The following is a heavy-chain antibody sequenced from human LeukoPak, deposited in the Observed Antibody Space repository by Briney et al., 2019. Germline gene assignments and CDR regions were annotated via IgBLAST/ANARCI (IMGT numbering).Heavy chain of an antibody. D-gene: IGHD4-11*01. CDR3: AKDMEPNYSNYYYYGMDV. CDR1: GFTFDDYT. V-gene: IGHV3-43*01. J-gene: IGHJ6*02. Sequence: PGGSLRLSCAASGFTFDDYTMHWVRQAPGKGLEWVSLISWDGGSTYYADSVKGRFTISRDNSKNSLYLQMNSLRTEDTALYYCAKDMEPNYSNYYYYGMDVWGQGTTVTVSS. CDR2: ISWDGGST.